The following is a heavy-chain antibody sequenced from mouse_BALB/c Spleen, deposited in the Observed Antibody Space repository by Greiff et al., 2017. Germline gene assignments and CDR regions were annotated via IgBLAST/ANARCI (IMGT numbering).Heavy chain of an antibody. CDR1: GFTFSSFG. CDR2: ISSGSSTI. V-gene: IGHV5-17*02. CDR3: ARSGYGRDY. J-gene: IGHJ4*01. Sequence: EVKLVESGGGLVQPGGSRKLSCAASGFTFSSFGMHWVRQAPEKGLEWVAYISSGSSTIYYADTVKGRFTISRDNPKNTLFLQMTSLRSEDTAMYYCARSGYGRDYWGQGTSVTVSS. D-gene: IGHD3-2*02.